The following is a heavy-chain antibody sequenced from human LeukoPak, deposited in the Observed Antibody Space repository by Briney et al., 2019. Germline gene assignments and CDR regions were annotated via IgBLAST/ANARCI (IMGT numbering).Heavy chain of an antibody. D-gene: IGHD6-19*01. CDR3: ARAVAVAANTNNWFDP. CDR1: GGSISSYY. Sequence: PSETLSLTCTVSGGSISSYYWSWIRQPPGKGLEYIGYIFYSGNTKYNPSFKSRVTISVDTSKNQFSLRLSSVTAADTAVHYCARAVAVAANTNNWFDPWGQGTLVTVSS. V-gene: IGHV4-59*01. CDR2: IFYSGNT. J-gene: IGHJ5*02.